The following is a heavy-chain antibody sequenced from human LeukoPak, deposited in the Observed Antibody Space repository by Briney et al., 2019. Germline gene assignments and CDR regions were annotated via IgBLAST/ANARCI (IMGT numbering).Heavy chain of an antibody. CDR2: IRSKAYGGTT. CDR1: GFTFSSYA. Sequence: GGSLRLSCAASGFTFSSYAMSWVRQAPGKGLEWVGFIRSKAYGGTTEYAASVKGRFTISRDDSKSIAYLQMNSLKTEDTAVYYCTRGGTAMVPLDYWGQGTLVTVSS. J-gene: IGHJ4*02. V-gene: IGHV3-49*04. CDR3: TRGGTAMVPLDY. D-gene: IGHD5-18*01.